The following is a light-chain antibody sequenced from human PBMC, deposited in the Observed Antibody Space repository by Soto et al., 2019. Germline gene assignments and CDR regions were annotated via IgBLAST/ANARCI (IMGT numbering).Light chain of an antibody. Sequence: DIQMTQSPSSLSASVGDRVTIACQASQDISKYLNWYQFRPGQAPKLLIYDASNLETGVPSRFRGSGSGTHFSLTISSLQTEHVATYYCQHYVNLRDLPFVGGTKVQI. CDR1: QDISKY. CDR3: QHYVNLRDLP. CDR2: DAS. V-gene: IGKV1-33*01. J-gene: IGKJ4*01.